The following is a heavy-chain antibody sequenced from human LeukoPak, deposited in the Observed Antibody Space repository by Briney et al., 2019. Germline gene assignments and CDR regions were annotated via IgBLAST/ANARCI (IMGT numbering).Heavy chain of an antibody. D-gene: IGHD5-12*01. J-gene: IGHJ6*03. V-gene: IGHV3-48*01. CDR2: ITSTSSTM. CDR3: AKGGGYEAQYYYYYLDV. CDR1: GFTFSSYS. Sequence: GGSLRLSCAASGFTFSSYSMNWVRRAPGKGLEWISYITSTSSTMNYADSVKGRFTVSRDNAKNSLYLQMNSLRAEDTAVYYCAKGGGYEAQYYYYYLDVWGKGTTVTISS.